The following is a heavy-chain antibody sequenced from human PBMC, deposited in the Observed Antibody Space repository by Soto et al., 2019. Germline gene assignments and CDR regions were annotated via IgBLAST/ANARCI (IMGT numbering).Heavy chain of an antibody. CDR3: ARDHGTAMVMTTDFYSSYGIDV. Sequence: RXSCSASGFTFSIYGMHWVRQAPGKWLEWVAVIWYDGSNKYYADSVKGRFTISRDNSKNTLYLQMNSLRAEDTAVYYCARDHGTAMVMTTDFYSSYGIDVWGQGTTVSVSS. CDR2: IWYDGSNK. D-gene: IGHD5-18*01. V-gene: IGHV3-33*01. J-gene: IGHJ6*01. CDR1: GFTFSIYG.